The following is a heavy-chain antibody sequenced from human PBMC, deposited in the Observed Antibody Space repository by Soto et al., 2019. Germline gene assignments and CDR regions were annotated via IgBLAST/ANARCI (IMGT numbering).Heavy chain of an antibody. CDR1: GFTFSSFA. CDR3: AKRGGYDYVWKSYRPDY. V-gene: IGHV3-23*01. CDR2: LRGSGGDT. D-gene: IGHD3-16*02. Sequence: EVQLLESGGDLVQPGGSLRLSCVASGFTFSSFAMTWVRQAPGKGLEWGSTLRGSGGDTYYADSVNGRFTISRDKSKNTLYRRMDRLRFEDTAVYYCAKRGGYDYVWKSYRPDYWGQGTLVTVSS. J-gene: IGHJ4*02.